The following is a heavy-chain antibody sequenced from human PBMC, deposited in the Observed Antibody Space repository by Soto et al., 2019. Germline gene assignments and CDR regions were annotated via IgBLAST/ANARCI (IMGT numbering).Heavy chain of an antibody. V-gene: IGHV4-34*01. D-gene: IGHD1-1*01. Sequence: SETLSLTCAVYGGSFSDYSWTWIRQPPGRGLEWIGEVNHSGNTNYNSSLKSRVTLSVDKSKNQFSLKLNSVSAADTAVYFCAKSGLLLVPPSLTNLGRGYFDSWGRGTLVTVSS. CDR3: AKSGLLLVPPSLTNLGRGYFDS. CDR2: VNHSGNT. J-gene: IGHJ4*02. CDR1: GGSFSDYS.